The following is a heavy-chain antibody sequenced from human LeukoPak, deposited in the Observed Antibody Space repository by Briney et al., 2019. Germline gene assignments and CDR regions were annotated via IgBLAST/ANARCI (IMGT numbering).Heavy chain of an antibody. V-gene: IGHV4-61*01. D-gene: IGHD6-6*01. CDR1: GGSVSSGSYY. CDR3: ARLGEARPDYYYYGMDV. CDR2: IYYSGST. J-gene: IGHJ6*02. Sequence: PSETLSLTCTVSGGSVSSGSYYWSWIRQPPGKGLEWIGYIYYSGSTNYNPSLKSRVTIPVDTSKNQFSLKLSSVTAADTAVYYCARLGEARPDYYYYGMDVWGQGTTVTVSS.